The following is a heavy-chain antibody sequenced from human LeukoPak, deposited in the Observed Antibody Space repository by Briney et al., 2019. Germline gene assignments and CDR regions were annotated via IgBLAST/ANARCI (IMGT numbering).Heavy chain of an antibody. CDR1: GFTVSSNY. CDR3: AKDFESGSYGDAFDI. J-gene: IGHJ3*02. D-gene: IGHD1-26*01. CDR2: IYSGGST. V-gene: IGHV3-53*01. Sequence: GGSLRLSCAASGFTVSSNYMSWVRQAPGKGLEWVSVIYSGGSTYYADSVKGRFAISGDNSKNTLYLQMNSLRAEDTAVYYCAKDFESGSYGDAFDIWGQGTMVTVSS.